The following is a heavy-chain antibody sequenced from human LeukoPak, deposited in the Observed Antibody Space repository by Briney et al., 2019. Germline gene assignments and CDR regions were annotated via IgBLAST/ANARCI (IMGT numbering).Heavy chain of an antibody. D-gene: IGHD6-13*01. CDR2: ISYDGSNK. Sequence: GGSLRLSCAASGFTFSSYAMHWVRQAPGKGLEWVAVISYDGSNKYYADSVKGRFTISRDNSKNTLYLQMNNLRAEDTAVYYCAKLPSTIWTLDYWGQGTLVTVSS. J-gene: IGHJ4*02. CDR3: AKLPSTIWTLDY. V-gene: IGHV3-30*04. CDR1: GFTFSSYA.